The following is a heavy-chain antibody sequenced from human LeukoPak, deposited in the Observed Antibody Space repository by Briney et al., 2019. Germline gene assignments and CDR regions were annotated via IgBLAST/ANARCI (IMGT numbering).Heavy chain of an antibody. Sequence: GASVKVSCKASGGTFSSYAISWVRQAPGQGLEWMGRIIPILGIANYAQKFQGRVTITADKSTSTAYMELSSLRSEDTAVYYCARDRGRITMVRGVIPDAFDIWGQGTMVTVSS. D-gene: IGHD3-10*01. J-gene: IGHJ3*02. CDR1: GGTFSSYA. CDR2: IIPILGIA. V-gene: IGHV1-69*04. CDR3: ARDRGRITMVRGVIPDAFDI.